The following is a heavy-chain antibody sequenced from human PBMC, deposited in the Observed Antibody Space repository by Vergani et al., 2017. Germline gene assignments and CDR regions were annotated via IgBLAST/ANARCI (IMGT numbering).Heavy chain of an antibody. Sequence: EVQLLESGGGLVQPGGSLRLSCAASGFTFSSYAMSWVRQAPGKGLEWVANIKQDGSEKYYVDSVKGRFTISRDNAKNSLYLQMNSLRAEDTAVYYCARDFGVGAVDYWGQGTLVTVSS. J-gene: IGHJ4*02. D-gene: IGHD3-3*01. CDR2: IKQDGSEK. CDR3: ARDFGVGAVDY. CDR1: GFTFSSYA. V-gene: IGHV3-7*01.